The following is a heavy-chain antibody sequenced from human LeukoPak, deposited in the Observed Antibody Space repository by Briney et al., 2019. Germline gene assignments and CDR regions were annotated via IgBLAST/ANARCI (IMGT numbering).Heavy chain of an antibody. CDR2: IYYSGST. D-gene: IGHD3-10*01. CDR3: AREPTMVRGASYFDY. V-gene: IGHV4-31*03. Sequence: PSETLPLTCTVSGGSISSGGYYWSWIRQHPGKGLEWIGYIYYSGSTYYNPSLKSRVTISVDTSKNQFSLNLTSVTAADTAVYYCAREPTMVRGASYFDYWGQGTLVTVSS. CDR1: GGSISSGGYY. J-gene: IGHJ4*02.